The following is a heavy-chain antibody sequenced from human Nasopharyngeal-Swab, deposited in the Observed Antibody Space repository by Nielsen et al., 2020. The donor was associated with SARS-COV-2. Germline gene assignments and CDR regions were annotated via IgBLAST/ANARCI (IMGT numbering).Heavy chain of an antibody. Sequence: GESLKISCAASGFTFSDYYMSWIRQAPGKGLEWVSYISSSGSTIYCADSVKGRFTISRDNAKKSLYLQMNSLRAEDTAVYYCARDRHGDDSRNYYYGMDVWGQGTTVSVSS. J-gene: IGHJ6*02. CDR1: GFTFSDYY. V-gene: IGHV3-11*01. CDR2: ISSSGSTI. CDR3: ARDRHGDDSRNYYYGMDV. D-gene: IGHD4-23*01.